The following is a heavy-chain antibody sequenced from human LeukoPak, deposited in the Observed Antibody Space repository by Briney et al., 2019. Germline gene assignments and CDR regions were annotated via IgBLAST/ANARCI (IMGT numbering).Heavy chain of an antibody. V-gene: IGHV5-51*01. CDR2: IYPGDSDT. CDR1: GYSFTSHW. Sequence: GESLKISCKGSGYSFTSHWIGWVRQMPGKGLEWMGIIYPGDSDTRYSPSFLGQVTISADKSVSTAYLQWSSLKASDTAMYYCATPPIAVSGTGDAFDIWGQGTMVTVSS. D-gene: IGHD6-19*01. J-gene: IGHJ3*02. CDR3: ATPPIAVSGTGDAFDI.